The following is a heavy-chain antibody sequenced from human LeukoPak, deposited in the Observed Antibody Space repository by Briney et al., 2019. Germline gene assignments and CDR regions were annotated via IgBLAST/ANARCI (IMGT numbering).Heavy chain of an antibody. D-gene: IGHD3-10*01. CDR2: ISGSGGST. V-gene: IGHV3-23*01. J-gene: IGHJ4*02. CDR3: AKVVVRGVITQYYFDY. CDR1: GFTFSSYA. Sequence: PGGSLRLSCAASGFTFSSYAMSWVRQAPGKGLEWVSGISGSGGSTYYADSVKGRFTISRDNSKNTLYLQMNSLRAEDTAVYYCAKVVVRGVITQYYFDYWGQGTLVTVSS.